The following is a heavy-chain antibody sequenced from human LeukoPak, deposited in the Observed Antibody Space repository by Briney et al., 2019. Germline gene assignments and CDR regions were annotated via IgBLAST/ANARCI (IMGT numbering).Heavy chain of an antibody. J-gene: IGHJ4*02. V-gene: IGHV3-49*03. Sequence: GGSLRLSCTASGFTFGEDAWSWFRQAPGKGLEWICFIRKKDYGKTTDYAASVSGRFTISRDDAKSIAYLQMNSLKTEDTALYYCSRGLHDYGDSNYYFDQWGRGTLVTVSS. CDR3: SRGLHDYGDSNYYFDQ. D-gene: IGHD4-17*01. CDR1: GFTFGEDA. CDR2: IRKKDYGKTT.